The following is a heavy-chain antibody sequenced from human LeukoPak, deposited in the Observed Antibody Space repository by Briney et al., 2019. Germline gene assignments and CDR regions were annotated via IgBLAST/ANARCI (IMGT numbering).Heavy chain of an antibody. CDR3: ERDRALHRWEGHYYDSSGDY. CDR2: ISYDGSNK. D-gene: IGHD3-22*01. Sequence: PGGSLRLSCAASGFTFSSYAMHWVRQAPGKGLEWVAVISYDGSNKYYADSVKGRFTISRDNSKNTLYLQMNSLRAEDTAVYYCERDRALHRWEGHYYDSSGDYWGQGTLVTVSS. J-gene: IGHJ4*02. CDR1: GFTFSSYA. V-gene: IGHV3-30-3*01.